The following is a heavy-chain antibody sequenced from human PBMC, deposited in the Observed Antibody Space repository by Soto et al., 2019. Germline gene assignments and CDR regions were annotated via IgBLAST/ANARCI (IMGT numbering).Heavy chain of an antibody. J-gene: IGHJ6*02. CDR1: GYTFTSYG. V-gene: IGHV1-18*01. CDR2: IDAYNGKT. D-gene: IGHD3-16*01. Sequence: ASVKVSCKASGYTFTSYGISRVRQAPGQGLEWMGWIDAYNGKTYYEQKLQGRVTMTTDTSTSTAYMELRSLRSDDTALYYCARRITFGGVLNGVECCGQVNTVTVSS. CDR3: ARRITFGGVLNGVEC.